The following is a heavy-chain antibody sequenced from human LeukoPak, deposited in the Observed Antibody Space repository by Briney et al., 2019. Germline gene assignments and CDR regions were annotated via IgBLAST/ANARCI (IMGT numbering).Heavy chain of an antibody. V-gene: IGHV4-39*01. CDR1: GDSIRSSSHH. CDR3: AKHYMGSSYNRGLDY. Sequence: SETLSLTCIVSGDSIRSSSHHWAWIRQPPGKGLEWIGSVFYTGSTFYSPSLDSRVTISVDTSKNQFSLKLSSVTAADTAIYYCAKHYMGSSYNRGLDYWGQGTLVTVSS. J-gene: IGHJ4*02. D-gene: IGHD3-10*01. CDR2: VFYTGST.